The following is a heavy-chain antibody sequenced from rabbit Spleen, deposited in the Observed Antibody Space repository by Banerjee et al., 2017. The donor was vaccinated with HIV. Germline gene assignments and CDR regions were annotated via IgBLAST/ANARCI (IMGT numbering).Heavy chain of an antibody. CDR2: INAATANP. Sequence: QEQLEESGGDLVKPEGSLTLTCTASGFSFSDRDVMCWVRQAPGKGLEWIACINAATANPVYATWAKGRFTISRTSSTTVTLRMTSLTATDTATYFCARDLVGVIGWNFYLWGPGTLVTVS. CDR3: ARDLVGVIGWNFYL. V-gene: IGHV1S45*01. J-gene: IGHJ4*01. CDR1: GFSFSDRDV. D-gene: IGHD1-1*01.